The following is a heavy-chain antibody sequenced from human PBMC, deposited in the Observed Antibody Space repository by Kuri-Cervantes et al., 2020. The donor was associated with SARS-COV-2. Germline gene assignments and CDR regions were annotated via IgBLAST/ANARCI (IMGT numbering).Heavy chain of an antibody. V-gene: IGHV4-39*01. Sequence: GSLRLSCTVSGGSISSSSCYWGWIRQPPGKGLEWIGSIYYSGSTYYNPSLKSRVTISVDTSKNQFSLKLSSVTAADTAVYYCAEDSSGYYFDYWGQGTLVTVSS. CDR1: GGSISSSSCY. J-gene: IGHJ4*02. CDR3: AEDSSGYYFDY. CDR2: IYYSGST. D-gene: IGHD3-22*01.